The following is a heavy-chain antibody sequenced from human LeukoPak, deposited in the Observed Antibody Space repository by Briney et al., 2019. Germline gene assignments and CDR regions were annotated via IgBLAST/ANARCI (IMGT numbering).Heavy chain of an antibody. J-gene: IGHJ4*02. D-gene: IGHD3-22*01. CDR1: GYTFTGYY. CDR2: INPNSGGT. V-gene: IGHV1-2*02. CDR3: ARYYYDSSGYYYPFDY. Sequence: ASVKVSCKASGYTFTGYYMHWVRQAPGQGLEWRGWINPNSGGTNYAQKFQGRVTMTTDTSISTAYMELSRLRSDDTAVYYCARYYYDSSGYYYPFDYWGQGTLVTVSS.